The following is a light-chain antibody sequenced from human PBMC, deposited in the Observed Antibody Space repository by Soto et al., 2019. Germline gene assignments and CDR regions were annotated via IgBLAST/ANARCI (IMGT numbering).Light chain of an antibody. Sequence: IVMTQSPATLSVSPGGRGSRSCRASQGVSSNLAWYQQKPGQAPRLLIYGASTRATGIPARFSGSGSGTEFTLTISSLQSEDYAVYYCHQYNNWPPWTFGQGTKVDIK. CDR3: HQYNNWPPWT. CDR2: GAS. CDR1: QGVSSN. V-gene: IGKV3-15*01. J-gene: IGKJ1*01.